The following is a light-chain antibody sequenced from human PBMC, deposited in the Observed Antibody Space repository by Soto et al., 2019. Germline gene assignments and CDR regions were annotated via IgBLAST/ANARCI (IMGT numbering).Light chain of an antibody. J-gene: IGKJ1*01. CDR2: DGT. V-gene: IGKV1-39*01. CDR3: QQSYSIVWT. Sequence: DIQMTQSPSSLSASVGDRVTITCRSSQSISSYLNWYQQKPGKAPKLLIYDGTYLESGVPSRFSGSGSGTEFTLTISGLQPEDSATYYCQQSYSIVWTFGQGTKVDI. CDR1: QSISSY.